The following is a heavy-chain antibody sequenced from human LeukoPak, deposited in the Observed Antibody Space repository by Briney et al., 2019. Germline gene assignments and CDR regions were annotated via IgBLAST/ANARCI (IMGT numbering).Heavy chain of an antibody. V-gene: IGHV1-69*06. CDR1: GYTFTGYY. Sequence: ASVKVSCKASGYTFTGYYMHWVRQAPGQGLEWMGGIIPIFGTANYAQKFQGRVTITADKSTSTAYMELSSLRSEDTAVYYCARDYDSSGYRSGAFDIWGQGTMVTVSS. CDR2: IIPIFGTA. J-gene: IGHJ3*02. D-gene: IGHD3-22*01. CDR3: ARDYDSSGYRSGAFDI.